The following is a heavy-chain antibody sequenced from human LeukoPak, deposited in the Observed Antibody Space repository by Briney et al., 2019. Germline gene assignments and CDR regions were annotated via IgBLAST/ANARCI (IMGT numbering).Heavy chain of an antibody. D-gene: IGHD3-16*02. CDR3: ARSMITFGGVIVAAWFDP. V-gene: IGHV1-18*01. CDR2: TSAYNGNT. Sequence: GASVKVSCKASGYSFTSYGISWVRQAPGQGLEWMGWTSAYNGNTNYAQKLQGRVTMTSDTSTSTAYMELRSLRSDDTAVYYCARSMITFGGVIVAAWFDPWGQGTQVTVSS. J-gene: IGHJ5*02. CDR1: GYSFTSYG.